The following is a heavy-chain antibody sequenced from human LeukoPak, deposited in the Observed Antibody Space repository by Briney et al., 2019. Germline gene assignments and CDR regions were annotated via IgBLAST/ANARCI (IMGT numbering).Heavy chain of an antibody. V-gene: IGHV4-31*03. D-gene: IGHD3-22*01. Sequence: MSSETLSLTCTVSGGSISSGGYYWSWIRQHPGKGLEWIGYIYYSGSTYYNPSLKSRVTISVDTSKNQFSLKLSSVTAADTAVYYCARDRHYYDSSGYLNWFDPWGQGTLVTVSS. CDR3: ARDRHYYDSSGYLNWFDP. CDR1: GGSISSGGYY. J-gene: IGHJ5*02. CDR2: IYYSGST.